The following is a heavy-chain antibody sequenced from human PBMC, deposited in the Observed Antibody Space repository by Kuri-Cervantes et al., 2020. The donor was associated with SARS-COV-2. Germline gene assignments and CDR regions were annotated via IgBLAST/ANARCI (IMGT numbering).Heavy chain of an antibody. V-gene: IGHV4-34*01. CDR3: AREYYYDSSGYYYTRYYYYYGMDV. CDR2: INHSGST. J-gene: IGHJ6*02. D-gene: IGHD3-22*01. CDR1: GGSFSGYY. Sequence: SETLSLTCAVYGGSFSGYYWSWIRQPPGKGLEWIGEINHSGSTNYNPSLKSRVTISVDTSKNQFPLKLSSVTAADTAVYYCAREYYYDSSGYYYTRYYYYYGMDVWGQGTTVTVSS.